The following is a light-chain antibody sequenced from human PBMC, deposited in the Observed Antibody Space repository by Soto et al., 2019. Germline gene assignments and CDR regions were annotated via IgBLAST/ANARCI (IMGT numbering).Light chain of an antibody. CDR2: AAS. CDR1: QSVSSSY. CDR3: QQYGSSPWT. V-gene: IGKV3-20*01. Sequence: EIVLTQSPATLSLSPGERATLSCRASQSVSSSYLAWYQQKPGPAPRLLIYAASSTATGIPERFSGSGAGTDFPLTSSRLEPEDFAVYYWQQYGSSPWTFGQGTKVEIK. J-gene: IGKJ1*01.